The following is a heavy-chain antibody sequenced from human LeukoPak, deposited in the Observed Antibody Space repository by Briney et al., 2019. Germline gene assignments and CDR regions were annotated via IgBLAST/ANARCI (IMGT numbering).Heavy chain of an antibody. CDR1: GYTFTGYY. V-gene: IGHV1-2*02. CDR3: ARIGYSSSWYDAFDI. J-gene: IGHJ3*02. D-gene: IGHD6-13*01. CDR2: INPNSGGT. Sequence: GASVKVSCKASGYTFTGYYMHWVRQAPGQGLEWMGWINPNSGGTNYAQKFQGRVTMTRDTSISTAYMELSRLRSDDTAVYYCARIGYSSSWYDAFDIWSQGTMVTVSS.